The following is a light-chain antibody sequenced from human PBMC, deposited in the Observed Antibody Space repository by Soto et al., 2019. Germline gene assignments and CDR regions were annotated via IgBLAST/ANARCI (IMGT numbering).Light chain of an antibody. J-gene: IGLJ1*01. Sequence: QSVLTQPPSASGTPGQRVTISCSGSSSNIGSQTVTWYRQLPGTAPKLLMYSNNQRPSGVPGRSSGSKSGTSASLAISGLQSEDEADYYCAAWDDTLSGYVFGTGTKVT. CDR2: SNN. CDR3: AAWDDTLSGYV. CDR1: SSNIGSQT. V-gene: IGLV1-44*01.